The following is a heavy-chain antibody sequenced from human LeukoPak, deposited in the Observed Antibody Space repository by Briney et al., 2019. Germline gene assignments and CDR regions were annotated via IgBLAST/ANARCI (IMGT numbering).Heavy chain of an antibody. Sequence: GASVKVSCKASGYTFTSYAMHWVRQAPGQRLEWMGWINAGNGNTKYSQKFQGRVTITRDTSASTAYMELSSLGSEDTAVYYCARDQGEYCSGGSCYSAVAYYFDYWGQGTLVTVSS. CDR3: ARDQGEYCSGGSCYSAVAYYFDY. CDR2: INAGNGNT. V-gene: IGHV1-3*01. D-gene: IGHD2-15*01. CDR1: GYTFTSYA. J-gene: IGHJ4*02.